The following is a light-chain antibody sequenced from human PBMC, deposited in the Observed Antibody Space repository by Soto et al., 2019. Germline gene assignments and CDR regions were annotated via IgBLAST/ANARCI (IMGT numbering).Light chain of an antibody. CDR1: QSVSSSY. V-gene: IGKV3D-20*02. J-gene: IGKJ1*01. Sequence: EIVLTQSPGTLSLSPGERACLSSRASQSVSSSYLAWYQQKPGQDPRLLIYDASKRATGIPARFSGSGFGTDFTLTITSLEPEDFAVYYCQQRSKWRTFGQGTKV. CDR3: QQRSKWRT. CDR2: DAS.